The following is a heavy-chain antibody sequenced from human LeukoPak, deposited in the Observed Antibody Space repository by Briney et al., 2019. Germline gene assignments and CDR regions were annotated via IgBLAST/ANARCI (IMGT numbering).Heavy chain of an antibody. CDR1: GFTLRTYA. Sequence: GGSLRLSCAASGFTLRTYAMHWVRQAPGKGLEWVAVIWYDGSNKYYADSVKGRFTISRDNSKNTLYLQMNSLRAEDTAVYYCARTYCSSTSCYTYYYYGMDVWGQGTTVTVSS. CDR2: IWYDGSNK. D-gene: IGHD2-2*01. V-gene: IGHV3-33*01. CDR3: ARTYCSSTSCYTYYYYGMDV. J-gene: IGHJ6*02.